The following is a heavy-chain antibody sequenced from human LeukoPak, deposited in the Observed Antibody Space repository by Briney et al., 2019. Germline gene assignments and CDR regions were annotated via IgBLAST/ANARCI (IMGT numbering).Heavy chain of an antibody. CDR3: ARGLGHYYDSSGYVYFQH. D-gene: IGHD3-22*01. V-gene: IGHV3-21*01. CDR1: GFTFSSYS. CDR2: ISSSSSYI. J-gene: IGHJ1*01. Sequence: PGGPLRLSCAASGFTFSSYSMNWVRQAPGKGLEWVSSISSSSSYIYYADSVKGRFTISRDNAKNSLYLQMNSLRAEDTAVYYCARGLGHYYDSSGYVYFQHWGQGTLVTVSS.